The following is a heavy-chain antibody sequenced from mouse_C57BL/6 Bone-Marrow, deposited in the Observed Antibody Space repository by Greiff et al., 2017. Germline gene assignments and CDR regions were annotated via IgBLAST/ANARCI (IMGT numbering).Heavy chain of an antibody. Sequence: QVQLQQPGAELVKPGASVKVSCKASGYTFTSYWMHWVKQRPGQGLEWIGRIHPSDSDTNYNQKFKGKATLTVDKSSSTAYMQISSLTSEDSAVYYCAIHPCSYWYFDVWGTGTTVTVSS. J-gene: IGHJ1*03. V-gene: IGHV1-74*01. CDR1: GYTFTSYW. CDR3: AIHPCSYWYFDV. CDR2: IHPSDSDT.